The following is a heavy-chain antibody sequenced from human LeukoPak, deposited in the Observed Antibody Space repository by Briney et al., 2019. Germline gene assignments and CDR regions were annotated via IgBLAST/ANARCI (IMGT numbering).Heavy chain of an antibody. D-gene: IGHD3-22*01. V-gene: IGHV4-30-4*08. Sequence: SQTLSLTCTVSGGSISSGDYYWSWIRQPPGKGLEWIGEINHSGSTNYNPSLKSRVTISVDTSKNQFSLKLSSVTAADTAVYYCARGLRRGNGYYYDSSGYYYYDYWGQGTLVTVSS. CDR3: ARGLRRGNGYYYDSSGYYYYDY. CDR2: INHSGST. J-gene: IGHJ4*02. CDR1: GGSISSGDYY.